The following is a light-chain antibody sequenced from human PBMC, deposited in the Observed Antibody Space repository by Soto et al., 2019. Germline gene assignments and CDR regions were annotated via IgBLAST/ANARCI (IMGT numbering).Light chain of an antibody. CDR2: DLI. J-gene: IGLJ2*01. CDR3: CSYAGSYIVL. V-gene: IGLV2-11*01. CDR1: NSDVGGYDY. Sequence: HSALTQPRSVSGFPGQSVTIYCTGTNSDVGGYDYVSWYRQHPGKAPKLLIYDLIKRPSGVPDRFSGSKSGNTAYLTIAGLQAEDEADYHCCSYAGSYIVLLVGGTKLTVL.